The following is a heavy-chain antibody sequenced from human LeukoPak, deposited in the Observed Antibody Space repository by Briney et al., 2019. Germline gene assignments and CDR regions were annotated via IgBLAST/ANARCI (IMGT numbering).Heavy chain of an antibody. V-gene: IGHV4-4*07. CDR2: IYISGST. CDR1: GGSISNYY. Sequence: SETLSLTCTVSGGSISNYYRSWIRQPAGKGLEWIGHIYISGSTNYNPSLKSRVTLSVDLSKSHFSLKLTSVTAADTAVYYCARGQEAATGQLPDWFDPWGQGTLVTVSS. CDR3: ARGQEAATGQLPDWFDP. J-gene: IGHJ5*02. D-gene: IGHD2-15*01.